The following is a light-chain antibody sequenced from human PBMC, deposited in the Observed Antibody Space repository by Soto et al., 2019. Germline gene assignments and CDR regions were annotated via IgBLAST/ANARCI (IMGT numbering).Light chain of an antibody. V-gene: IGLV1-47*01. CDR2: RNN. CDR1: SANIKNNY. CDR3: ATWDDSLSGWL. Sequence: QPVLTHPPSASGTPGQRVTISCSGSSANIKNNYVYWYQHLPGTAPKLLIYRNNQRPSGVPDRFSGSKSGTSASLAISGLRSEDEADYYCATWDDSLSGWLFGGGTKLTVL. J-gene: IGLJ3*02.